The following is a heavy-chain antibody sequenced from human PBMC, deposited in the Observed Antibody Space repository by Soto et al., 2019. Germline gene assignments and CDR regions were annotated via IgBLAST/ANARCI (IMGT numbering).Heavy chain of an antibody. CDR1: CGSISSSSYY. J-gene: IGHJ4*02. CDR3: ARHAAHSSGFTDY. CDR2: IYYSGST. Sequence: SETLSLTCTVSCGSISSSSYYWGWIRQPPGKGLEWIGSIYYSGSTYYNPSLKSRVTISVDTSKNQFSLKLSSVTAADTAVYYCARHAAHSSGFTDYWGQGTLVTVSS. D-gene: IGHD6-19*01. V-gene: IGHV4-39*01.